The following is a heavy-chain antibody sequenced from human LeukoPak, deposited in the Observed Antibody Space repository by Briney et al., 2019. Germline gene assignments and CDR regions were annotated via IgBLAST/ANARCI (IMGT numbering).Heavy chain of an antibody. D-gene: IGHD1-26*01. CDR3: ARESGFHEWELLRGYYFDY. Sequence: NPGGSLRLSCVASGFTFSSHNMNWVRQAPGKGLEWVSSIRSSSSYIYYADSVKGRFTISRDNAKNSLYLHMNSLRAEDTAVYYCARESGFHEWELLRGYYFDYWGQGTLVTVSS. CDR2: IRSSSSYI. V-gene: IGHV3-21*01. CDR1: GFTFSSHN. J-gene: IGHJ4*02.